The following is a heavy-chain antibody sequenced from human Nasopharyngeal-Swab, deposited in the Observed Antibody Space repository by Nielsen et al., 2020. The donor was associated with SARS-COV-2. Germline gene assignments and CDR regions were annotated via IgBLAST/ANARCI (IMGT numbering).Heavy chain of an antibody. J-gene: IGHJ4*02. CDR1: GDSVSSNNAA. CDR3: ARVGPRHYDFWSGYSFDY. Sequence: SETLSLTCAISGDSVSSNNAAWNWIRQSPSRGLEWLGRTYYRSKWYNDYAVSVKSRITINPDTSKNQFSLQLNSVTPEDTAVYYCARVGPRHYDFWSGYSFDYWGQGTLVTVSS. D-gene: IGHD3-3*01. V-gene: IGHV6-1*01. CDR2: TYYRSKWYN.